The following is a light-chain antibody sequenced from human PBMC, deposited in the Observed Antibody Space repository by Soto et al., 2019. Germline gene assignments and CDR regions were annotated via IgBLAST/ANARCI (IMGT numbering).Light chain of an antibody. Sequence: QSALTQPASGSGSPGQWITISCTGTSSDVGGYNYVSWYQQHPGKAPKLMIYEVSNRSSGVSNRFSGSKSGNTASLTISGLQAEDEADYYCSSYTRSSTRVFGGGTKLTVL. CDR1: SSDVGGYNY. V-gene: IGLV2-14*01. CDR3: SSYTRSSTRV. CDR2: EVS. J-gene: IGLJ3*02.